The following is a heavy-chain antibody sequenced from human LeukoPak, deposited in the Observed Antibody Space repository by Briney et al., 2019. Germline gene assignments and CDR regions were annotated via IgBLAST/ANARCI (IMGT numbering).Heavy chain of an antibody. J-gene: IGHJ4*02. Sequence: SETLSLTCAVSGGSISSRNWWSWGRRPPGKGLEWIGEIYHSGSTNYNPSLKSRVTISVDKSKNQFSLKLSSVTAADTAVYYCARAIAVAGFDYWGQGTLVTVSS. V-gene: IGHV4-4*02. CDR2: IYHSGST. CDR3: ARAIAVAGFDY. CDR1: GGSISSRNW. D-gene: IGHD6-19*01.